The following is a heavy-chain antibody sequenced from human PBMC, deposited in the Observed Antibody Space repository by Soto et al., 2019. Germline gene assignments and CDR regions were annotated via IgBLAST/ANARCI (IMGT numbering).Heavy chain of an antibody. Sequence: QVQLVESGGGVVQPGRSLRLSCAASGFTFSSYAMHWVRQAPGKGLEWVAVISYDGSNKYYADSVKGRFTISRDNSKNTLYLQMNRLRAEDTAVYYCARDLSSSWVLYYYYGMDVWGQGTTVTVSS. CDR1: GFTFSSYA. D-gene: IGHD6-13*01. CDR2: ISYDGSNK. CDR3: ARDLSSSWVLYYYYGMDV. V-gene: IGHV3-30-3*01. J-gene: IGHJ6*02.